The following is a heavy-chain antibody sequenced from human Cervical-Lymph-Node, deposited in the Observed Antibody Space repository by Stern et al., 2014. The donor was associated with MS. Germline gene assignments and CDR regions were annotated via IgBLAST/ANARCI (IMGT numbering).Heavy chain of an antibody. D-gene: IGHD1-1*01. CDR3: AHRKAYNTNWDAGWFGP. J-gene: IGHJ5*02. Sequence: VTLRESGPTLVKPTQTLTLTCTFSGFSLSTSGVGVGWVRQPPGKALEWLAFISWDDDKRSSPSLKSRLTIAKDTAKNQVVLIMTNMDPVDTATYYCAHRKAYNTNWDAGWFGPWGQGTLVTVSS. CDR1: GFSLSTSGVG. V-gene: IGHV2-5*02. CDR2: ISWDDDK.